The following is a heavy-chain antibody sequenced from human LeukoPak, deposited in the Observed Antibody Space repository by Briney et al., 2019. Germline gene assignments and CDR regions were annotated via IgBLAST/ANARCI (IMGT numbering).Heavy chain of an antibody. V-gene: IGHV3-30*04. J-gene: IGHJ4*02. CDR3: ARDQGSSGWYEGNDY. CDR2: MSYDGRDK. Sequence: PGGSLRLSCAASGFTFSSYVMHWVRQAPGKGLEWVALMSYDGRDKYYADSVKGRFSISRDNSSDMLYLQMNSLRAEDTAVYYCARDQGSSGWYEGNDYWGQGTLVTASS. D-gene: IGHD6-19*01. CDR1: GFTFSSYV.